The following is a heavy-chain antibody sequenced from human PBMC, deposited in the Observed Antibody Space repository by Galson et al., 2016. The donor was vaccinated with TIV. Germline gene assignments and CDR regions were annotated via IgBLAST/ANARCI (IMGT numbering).Heavy chain of an antibody. J-gene: IGHJ4*02. V-gene: IGHV3-7*01. CDR1: GFAFNTYW. CDR2: IKQNGSEK. Sequence: SLRLSCAASGFAFNTYWMIWVRQPPGKGLEWVANIKQNGSEKYYVDSVKGRFTISRDNARNSLYLQMNSLRVEDTAVYYCARGRHVDYWGQGTLVTVSS. CDR3: ARGRHVDY.